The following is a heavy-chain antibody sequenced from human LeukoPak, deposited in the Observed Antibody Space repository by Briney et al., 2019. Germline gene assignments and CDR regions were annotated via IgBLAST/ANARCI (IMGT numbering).Heavy chain of an antibody. CDR2: ISPYNSNT. V-gene: IGHV1-18*01. CDR3: AREAPVAAGSDAFDI. J-gene: IGHJ3*02. D-gene: IGHD6-19*01. Sequence: ASVKVSCKSSGYTFTTYGISWMRQAPGQSLEWMGWISPYNSNTKYAQKLQGRVTMTTDTSTNTAYMEVRSLRSDDTAVYYCAREAPVAAGSDAFDIWGQGAMVTVSS. CDR1: GYTFTTYG.